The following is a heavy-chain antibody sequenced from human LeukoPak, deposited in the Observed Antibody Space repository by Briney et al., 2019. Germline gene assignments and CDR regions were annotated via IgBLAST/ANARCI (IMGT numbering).Heavy chain of an antibody. CDR1: GYTFTSYD. D-gene: IGHD2-15*01. J-gene: IGHJ4*02. CDR3: ARALWGYCSGGSCYSYPSY. Sequence: ASVKVSCKASGYTFTSYDINWLRQATGQGLEWMGWMNPNSGNTGYAQKFQGRVTMTRNTSISTAYMELSSLRSEDTAVYYCARALWGYCSGGSCYSYPSYWGQGTLVTVSS. V-gene: IGHV1-8*01. CDR2: MNPNSGNT.